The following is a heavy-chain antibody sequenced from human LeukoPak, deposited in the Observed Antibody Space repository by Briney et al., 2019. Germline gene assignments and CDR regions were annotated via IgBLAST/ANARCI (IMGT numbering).Heavy chain of an antibody. V-gene: IGHV1-58*01. CDR3: AASSSNYLYYFDY. CDR1: GFTFTSSA. J-gene: IGHJ4*02. CDR2: IVVGSGNT. D-gene: IGHD4-11*01. Sequence: GASVKVSCKASGFTFTSSAVQWVRQARGQRLEWIGWIVVGSGNTNYAQKFQERVTITRDMSTSTAYMELSSLRSEDTAVYYCAASSSNYLYYFDYWGQGTLVTVSS.